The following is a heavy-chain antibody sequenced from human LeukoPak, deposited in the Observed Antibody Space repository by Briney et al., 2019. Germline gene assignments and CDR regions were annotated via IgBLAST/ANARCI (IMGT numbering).Heavy chain of an antibody. CDR1: GFTFSSHG. J-gene: IGHJ6*02. CDR3: ANGGSGSYYYYYYGMDV. V-gene: IGHV3-30*18. Sequence: PGGSLRLSCPAPGFTFSSHGMDWARQPPGKGLGWVAVISYDGSNKYYADSVKGRFTISRDNSKSTLYLQMNSLRAEDTAVYYCANGGSGSYYYYYYGMDVWGQGTTVTVSS. D-gene: IGHD3-10*01. CDR2: ISYDGSNK.